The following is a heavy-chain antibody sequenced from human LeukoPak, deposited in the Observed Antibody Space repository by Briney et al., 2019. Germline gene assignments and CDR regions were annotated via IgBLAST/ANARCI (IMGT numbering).Heavy chain of an antibody. CDR3: AGDFGSGSYRFDY. CDR2: IYYSGST. D-gene: IGHD3-10*01. Sequence: SETLSLTCTVSGGSISSGDYYWSWIRQPPGKGLEWIGYIYYSGSTYYNPSLKSRVTISVDTSNNQFSLKLNSVTAADTAVYYCAGDFGSGSYRFDYWGQGILVTVSS. J-gene: IGHJ4*01. CDR1: GGSISSGDYY. V-gene: IGHV4-30-4*08.